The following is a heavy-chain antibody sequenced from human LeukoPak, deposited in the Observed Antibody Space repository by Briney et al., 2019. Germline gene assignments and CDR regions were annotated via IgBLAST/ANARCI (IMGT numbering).Heavy chain of an antibody. CDR1: GVNFSSYG. D-gene: IGHD4-23*01. Sequence: GGSLRLACAAPGVNFSSYGMRWVRQAPGKGLEWVAVISYDGSNKYYADSVKGRFTISRDNSKNTLYLQMNSLRAEDTAVYYCAKMNYGGDSVDWYFDLCGRGTLVTVSS. V-gene: IGHV3-30*18. CDR3: AKMNYGGDSVDWYFDL. CDR2: ISYDGSNK. J-gene: IGHJ2*01.